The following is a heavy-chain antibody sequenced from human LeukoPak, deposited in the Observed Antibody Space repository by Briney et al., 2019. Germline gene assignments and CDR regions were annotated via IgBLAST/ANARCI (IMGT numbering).Heavy chain of an antibody. CDR2: IRSKNYGGTT. CDR1: GFTFGDYA. V-gene: IGHV3-49*04. J-gene: IGHJ4*02. D-gene: IGHD5-12*01. Sequence: GGSLRLSCTGSGFTFGDYAMNWVPQAPGKGLEWVGFIRSKNYGGTTEYAASVKGRFTISRDDSKSIAYLQMNSLKTKDTAVYYCTRVIVATKDYWGQGTLVTVSS. CDR3: TRVIVATKDY.